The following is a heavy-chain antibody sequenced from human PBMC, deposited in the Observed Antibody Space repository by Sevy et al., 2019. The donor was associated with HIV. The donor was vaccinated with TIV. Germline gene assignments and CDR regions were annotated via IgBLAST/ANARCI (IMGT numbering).Heavy chain of an antibody. D-gene: IGHD3-22*01. J-gene: IGHJ3*02. V-gene: IGHV1-69*06. CDR1: GGTFNSYG. Sequence: ASVKVSCKASGGTFNSYGINWVRQAPGQGLEWMGGIIPIFGTTNYPQKFQGRVTITADKSTSTVHMELSSLRSEDTAEYSCALDSNAYDIWGQGTMVTDSS. CDR3: ALDSNAYDI. CDR2: IIPIFGTT.